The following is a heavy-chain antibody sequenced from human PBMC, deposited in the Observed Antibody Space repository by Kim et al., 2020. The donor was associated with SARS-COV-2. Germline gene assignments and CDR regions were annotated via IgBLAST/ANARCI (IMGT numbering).Heavy chain of an antibody. CDR1: GYTFTGYY. J-gene: IGHJ3*02. Sequence: ASVKVSCKASGYTFTGYYMHWVRQAPGQGLEWMGWINPNSGGTNYAQKFQGWVTMTRDTSISTAYMELSRLRSDDTAVYYCARARSSYGDDAFDIWGQGTMVTVSS. V-gene: IGHV1-2*04. CDR2: INPNSGGT. D-gene: IGHD4-17*01. CDR3: ARARSSYGDDAFDI.